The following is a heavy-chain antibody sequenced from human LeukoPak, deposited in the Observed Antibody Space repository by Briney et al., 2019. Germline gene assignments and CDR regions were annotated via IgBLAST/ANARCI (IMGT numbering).Heavy chain of an antibody. Sequence: HTGGSLRLSWAALGFIFNNYGLIWVRQAPGKGREWVSAISNDGGGTNYADFVKGRFTISRDNSKNTLFLQMNSLRAEDTALYYCAKGSSGYFVDLWGQGTLVTVSS. V-gene: IGHV3-23*01. J-gene: IGHJ5*02. CDR3: AKGSSGYFVDL. D-gene: IGHD3-22*01. CDR1: GFIFNNYG. CDR2: ISNDGGGT.